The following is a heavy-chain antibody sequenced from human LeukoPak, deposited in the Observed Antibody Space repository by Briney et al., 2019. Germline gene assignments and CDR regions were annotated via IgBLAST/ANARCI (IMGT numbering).Heavy chain of an antibody. D-gene: IGHD3-22*01. V-gene: IGHV1-8*01. CDR1: RDTFTSYD. CDR3: ARLSQTPDYYSNGGYYFLGY. Sequence: ASVKVSCKASRDTFTSYDINWVREAAGQGLEWMGWMNPNTGRTGFAQRFQGRLSMTRDTSISTAYMELSSLRSDDTAVYYCARLSQTPDYYSNGGYYFLGYWGQGTPVTVSS. CDR2: MNPNTGRT. J-gene: IGHJ4*02.